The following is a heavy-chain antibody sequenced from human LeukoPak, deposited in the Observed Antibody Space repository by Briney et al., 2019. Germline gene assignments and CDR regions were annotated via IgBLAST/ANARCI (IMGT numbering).Heavy chain of an antibody. Sequence: GASVKVSCKASGGTFSSYAISWVRQAPGQGLEWMGGIIPIFGTANYAQKFQGRVTITADESTSTAYMEQSSLRSEDTAVYYCAIPKTTVNYYFDYWGQGTLVTVSS. CDR1: GGTFSSYA. V-gene: IGHV1-69*13. D-gene: IGHD4-17*01. CDR2: IIPIFGTA. J-gene: IGHJ4*02. CDR3: AIPKTTVNYYFDY.